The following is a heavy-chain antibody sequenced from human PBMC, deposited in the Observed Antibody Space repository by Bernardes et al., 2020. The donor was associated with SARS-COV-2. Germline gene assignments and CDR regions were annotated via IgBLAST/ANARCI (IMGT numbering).Heavy chain of an antibody. CDR1: GFTFDTYA. CDR3: ARIDEVTGRDY. J-gene: IGHJ4*02. V-gene: IGHV3-33*01. D-gene: IGHD6-19*01. Sequence: GGSLRLSCAASGFTFDTYAMNWVRQAPGKGLEWLAIIYYDGKRKYFEGSVRGRFTISRDNSKNTLYLQMSSLRAEDTAVYYCARIDEVTGRDYWGQGTLVTVSS. CDR2: IYYDGKRK.